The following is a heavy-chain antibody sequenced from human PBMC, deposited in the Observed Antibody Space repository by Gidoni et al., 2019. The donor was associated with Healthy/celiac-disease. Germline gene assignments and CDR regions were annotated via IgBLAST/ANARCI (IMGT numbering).Heavy chain of an antibody. J-gene: IGHJ4*02. CDR3: ARHASYYDSSGYYYATYYFDY. Sequence: EVQLVQSVAEVKKPWESLKISCKGSGYSFTSYWLCRWRQMPGKGLEWMGIIYPGDSDTRYSPSFQGQVTISADKSISTANLQWSSMKASDTAMYYCARHASYYDSSGYYYATYYFDYWGQGTLVTVSS. V-gene: IGHV5-51*01. D-gene: IGHD3-22*01. CDR2: IYPGDSDT. CDR1: GYSFTSYW.